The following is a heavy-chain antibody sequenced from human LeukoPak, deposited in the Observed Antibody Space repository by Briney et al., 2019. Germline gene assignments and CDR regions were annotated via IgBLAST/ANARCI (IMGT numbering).Heavy chain of an antibody. Sequence: KPSETLSLTCTVSGGSVSSGSYYWSWIRQPPGKRLEWIGYIYYSGSTNYNPSLKSRVTISIDKSKNQFSLKLKSVTAADTAVYYCARGGHYYDSSGYYDLPFDYWGQGTLVTVSS. J-gene: IGHJ4*02. V-gene: IGHV4-61*01. CDR1: GGSVSSGSYY. CDR2: IYYSGST. D-gene: IGHD3-22*01. CDR3: ARGGHYYDSSGYYDLPFDY.